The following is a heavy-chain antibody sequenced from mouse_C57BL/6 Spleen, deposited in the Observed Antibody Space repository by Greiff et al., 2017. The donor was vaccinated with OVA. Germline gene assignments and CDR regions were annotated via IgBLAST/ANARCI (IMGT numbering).Heavy chain of an antibody. CDR2: IYPGDGDP. V-gene: IGHV1-82*01. D-gene: IGHD1-1*01. CDR1: GYAFSSSW. CDR3: ARNYYGSSHWYFDV. Sequence: QVQLKESGPELVKPGASVKISCKASGYAFSSSWMNWVKQRPGKGLEWIGRIYPGDGDPNYNGKFKGKATLTADKSSSTAYMQLSSLTSEDSAVYFCARNYYGSSHWYFDVWGTGTTVTVSS. J-gene: IGHJ1*03.